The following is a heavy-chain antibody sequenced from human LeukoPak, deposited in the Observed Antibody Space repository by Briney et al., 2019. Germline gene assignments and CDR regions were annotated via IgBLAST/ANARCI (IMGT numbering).Heavy chain of an antibody. CDR3: ARDHHNWNYNDAFDI. CDR1: GFTFSDYY. D-gene: IGHD1-7*01. Sequence: GGSLRLSCAASGFTFSDYYMSWIRQAPGKGLEWVSYISSSGSTIYYADSVKGRFTISRDYAKNSLYLQMNSLRAEDTAVYYCARDHHNWNYNDAFDIWGQGTMVTVSS. J-gene: IGHJ3*02. CDR2: ISSSGSTI. V-gene: IGHV3-11*01.